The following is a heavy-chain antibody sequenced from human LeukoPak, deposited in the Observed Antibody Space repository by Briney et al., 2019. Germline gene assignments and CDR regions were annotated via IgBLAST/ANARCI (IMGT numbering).Heavy chain of an antibody. Sequence: MPSETLSLTCTVSGGSISTYYWSWIRQPPGKGLEWIGYISYTVTSNYNPSLKSRVTISVDTSKNQFSLKLSSVTAADTAVYYCARAGGVTTAPLDLDIWGRGTQVTVSA. CDR3: ARAGGVTTAPLDLDI. CDR2: ISYTVTS. J-gene: IGHJ2*01. CDR1: GGSISTYY. D-gene: IGHD4-17*01. V-gene: IGHV4-59*01.